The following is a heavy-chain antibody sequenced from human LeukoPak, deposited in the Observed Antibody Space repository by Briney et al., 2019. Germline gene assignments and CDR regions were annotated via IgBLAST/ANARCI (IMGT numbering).Heavy chain of an antibody. D-gene: IGHD2/OR15-2a*01. CDR3: ARDPGEPIPATLKY. CDR2: ISGSGGST. J-gene: IGHJ4*02. Sequence: PGGSLRLSCAASGFTFSSYAMSWVRQAPGKGLEWVSAISGSGGSTYYADSVKGRFTISRDNSKNTLYLQMNSLRAEDTAVYYCARDPGEPIPATLKYWGQGTLVTVSS. V-gene: IGHV3-23*01. CDR1: GFTFSSYA.